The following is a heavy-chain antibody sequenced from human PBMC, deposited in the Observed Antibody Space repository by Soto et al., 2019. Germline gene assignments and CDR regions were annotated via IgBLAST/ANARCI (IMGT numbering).Heavy chain of an antibody. V-gene: IGHV6-1*01. D-gene: IGHD6-6*01. J-gene: IGHJ5*02. CDR2: TYYRSKWYN. Sequence: SHTLSLTCAISGDSVSSTSVAWNWIRQSPSRGLEWLGRTYYRSKWYNDYAVSVKSRITINPDTSKNQFSLQLNSVTPEDTAVYYCARDLSIAARPRFDPWGQGTLVTVSS. CDR1: GDSVSSTSVA. CDR3: ARDLSIAARPRFDP.